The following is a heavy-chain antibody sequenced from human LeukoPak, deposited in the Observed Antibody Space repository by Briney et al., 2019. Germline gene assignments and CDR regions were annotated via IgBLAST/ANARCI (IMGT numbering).Heavy chain of an antibody. CDR2: IGTAGDT. J-gene: IGHJ4*02. V-gene: IGHV3-13*01. CDR1: GFTFSSYD. D-gene: IGHD6-19*01. CDR3: ARRSSGWNGEYYFDY. Sequence: PGGSLRLSCAASGFTFSSYDMHWVRQATGKGLEWVSAIGTAGDTYYPGSVKGRFTISRENAKNSLYLQMNSLRAGDTAAYYCARRSSGWNGEYYFDYWGQGTLVTVSS.